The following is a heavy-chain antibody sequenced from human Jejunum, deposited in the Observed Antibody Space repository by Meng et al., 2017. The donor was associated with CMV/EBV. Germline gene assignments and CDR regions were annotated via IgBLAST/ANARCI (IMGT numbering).Heavy chain of an antibody. Sequence: SCYDVTGGRQAPGQGLEWRGWISPYNGNTKSSQNLQGRGTMTTDTFTSTAYMELRSLTSDETAVYYCASGRTRFLEWLPSDWFDFWGQGTMVTVSS. CDR3: ASGRTRFLEWLPSDWFDF. CDR1: SCYD. J-gene: IGHJ3*01. V-gene: IGHV1-18*01. CDR2: ISPYNGNT. D-gene: IGHD3-3*01.